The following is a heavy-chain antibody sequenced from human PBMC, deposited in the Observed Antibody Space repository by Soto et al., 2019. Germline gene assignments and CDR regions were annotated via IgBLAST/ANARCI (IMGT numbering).Heavy chain of an antibody. J-gene: IGHJ4*02. Sequence: SETLSLTCTVSGCSISSYYWSWIRQPPGKGLEWIGYIYYSGSTNYNPSLKSRVTISVDTSKNQFSLKLSSVTAADTAVYYCACLDTAMVGFDYWGQGTLVTVSS. V-gene: IGHV4-59*01. CDR1: GCSISSYY. CDR2: IYYSGST. CDR3: ACLDTAMVGFDY. D-gene: IGHD5-18*01.